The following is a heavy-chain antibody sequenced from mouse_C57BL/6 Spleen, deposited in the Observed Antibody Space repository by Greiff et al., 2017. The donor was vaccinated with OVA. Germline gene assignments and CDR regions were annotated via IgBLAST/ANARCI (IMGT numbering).Heavy chain of an antibody. CDR1: GFNIKDYY. Sequence: EVQLQESGAELVKPGASVKLSCTASGFNIKDYYMHWVKQRTEQGLEWIGRIDPEDGETKYAPQFQGKATITADTSSNTAYLQLSSLTAEDTAVYYCARDDYPAYWGQGTLVTVSA. CDR3: ARDDYPAY. J-gene: IGHJ3*01. D-gene: IGHD2-4*01. CDR2: IDPEDGET. V-gene: IGHV14-2*01.